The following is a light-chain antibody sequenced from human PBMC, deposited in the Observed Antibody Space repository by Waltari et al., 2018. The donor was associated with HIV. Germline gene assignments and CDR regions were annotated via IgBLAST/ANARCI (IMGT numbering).Light chain of an antibody. V-gene: IGKV1-12*01. Sequence: DIQMTQSPSSVSTSVGDRVSITCRASQNIATSLAWYQLGPEKYPTLLIYRSSSLPDGIPWRLSGSGSGTFCTLVINHFQDGDVGTYYCQQADSFPHTFGGGTRVEL. CDR2: RSS. CDR1: QNIATS. CDR3: QQADSFPHT. J-gene: IGKJ4*01.